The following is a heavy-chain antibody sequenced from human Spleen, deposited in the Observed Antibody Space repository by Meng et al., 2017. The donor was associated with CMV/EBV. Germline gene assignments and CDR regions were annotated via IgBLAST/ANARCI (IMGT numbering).Heavy chain of an antibody. CDR3: ARVHIAAAGYYYNGMDV. V-gene: IGHV1-2*02. CDR1: GYTFPGYY. Sequence: ASVKVSCKASGYTFPGYYMHWVRQAPGQGLEWMGWINPKSGSTNCAQKFQGRVTMTRDTSSSTAHMELSNLRSDDTAVYYCARVHIAAAGYYYNGMDVWGQGTTVTVSS. D-gene: IGHD6-13*01. J-gene: IGHJ6*02. CDR2: INPKSGST.